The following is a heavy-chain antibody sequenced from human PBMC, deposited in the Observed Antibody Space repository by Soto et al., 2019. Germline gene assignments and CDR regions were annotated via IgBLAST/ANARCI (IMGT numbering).Heavy chain of an antibody. J-gene: IGHJ4*02. Sequence: SETLSLTCAVYGGSFSGYYWSWIRQPPGKGLEWIGEINHSGSTNYNPSLKSRVTISVDTSKNQFSLKLSSVTAADTAVYYCARGSGLWFGANDYWGQGTLVTVSS. D-gene: IGHD3-10*01. CDR2: INHSGST. V-gene: IGHV4-34*01. CDR1: GGSFSGYY. CDR3: ARGSGLWFGANDY.